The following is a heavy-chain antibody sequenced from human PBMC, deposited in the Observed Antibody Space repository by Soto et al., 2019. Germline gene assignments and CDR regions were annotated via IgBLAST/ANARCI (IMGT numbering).Heavy chain of an antibody. CDR1: GFTFSSYA. CDR2: ISYDGSNK. J-gene: IGHJ6*02. Sequence: QVQLVESGGGVVQPGRSLRLSCAASGFTFSSYAMHWVRQAPGKGLEWVAVISYDGSNKYYADSVKGRFTISRDNSKNTLYLQMNSLRAEDTAVYYCARDRLELTTYYYYYGMDVWGQGTTVTVSS. D-gene: IGHD4-17*01. V-gene: IGHV3-30-3*01. CDR3: ARDRLELTTYYYYYGMDV.